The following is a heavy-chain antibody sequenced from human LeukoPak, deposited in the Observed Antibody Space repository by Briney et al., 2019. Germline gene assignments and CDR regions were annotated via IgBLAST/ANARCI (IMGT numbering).Heavy chain of an antibody. CDR1: GFTFSSYA. Sequence: GGSLRLSCAASGFTFSSYAMSWVRQAPGKGLEWVSAISGSGGSTYYADSVKGRFTISRDNSKNTLYLQMNSLRAEDTAVYYCASSNCSGGSCYSPHYYYYYGMDVWGQGTTVTVSS. V-gene: IGHV3-23*01. CDR2: ISGSGGST. D-gene: IGHD2-15*01. J-gene: IGHJ6*02. CDR3: ASSNCSGGSCYSPHYYYYYGMDV.